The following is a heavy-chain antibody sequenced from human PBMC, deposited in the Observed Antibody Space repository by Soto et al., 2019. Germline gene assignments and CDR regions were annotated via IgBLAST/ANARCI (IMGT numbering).Heavy chain of an antibody. Sequence: QVQLQESGPGLVKPSETLSLTCTVSVGSISSYYWSWIRQPPGKGLEWIGYVYYSGSTNYNPSLKSRVTITVDTSKTQFSMKMSSVTAADTAVYYCASIAHSSGWYSGGFDYWGQGTLVTVSS. CDR3: ASIAHSSGWYSGGFDY. V-gene: IGHV4-59*01. D-gene: IGHD6-19*01. J-gene: IGHJ4*02. CDR1: VGSISSYY. CDR2: VYYSGST.